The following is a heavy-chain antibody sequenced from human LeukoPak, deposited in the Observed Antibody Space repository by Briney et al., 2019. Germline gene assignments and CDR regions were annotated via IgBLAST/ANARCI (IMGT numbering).Heavy chain of an antibody. J-gene: IGHJ4*02. Sequence: SETLSLTCTVSGGSISSSSYSWGWIRQPPGKGLEWIGSIYYSGSTYYNPSLKSRVTISVDTSKNQFSLKLSSVTAADTAVYYCARQSRDGYNPDYWGQGTLVTVSS. CDR1: GGSISSSSYS. CDR3: ARQSRDGYNPDY. V-gene: IGHV4-39*01. CDR2: IYYSGST. D-gene: IGHD5-24*01.